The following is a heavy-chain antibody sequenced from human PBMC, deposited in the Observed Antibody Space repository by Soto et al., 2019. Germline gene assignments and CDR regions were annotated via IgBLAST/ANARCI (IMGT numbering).Heavy chain of an antibody. D-gene: IGHD3-10*01. CDR2: IYYSGNT. V-gene: IGHV4-31*03. CDR1: CASITREGDY. CDR3: ARTVGSGSPDCHY. Sequence: NLCVTCPVSCASITREGDYCSWLRQHPRKGLEWIGHIYYSGNTYYDLSLGSRLTISVDTSKNQFSLRLASVTAADTAVYYCARTVGSGSPDCHYWGQGTLVTVS. J-gene: IGHJ4*02.